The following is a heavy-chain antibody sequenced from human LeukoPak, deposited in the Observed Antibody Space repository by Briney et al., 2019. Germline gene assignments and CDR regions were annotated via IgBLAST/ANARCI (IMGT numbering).Heavy chain of an antibody. CDR2: IWYDGGNK. V-gene: IGHV3-33*01. Sequence: GSLRLSCAASGFTFSSYGMHWVRQAPGKGLEWVAVIWYDGGNKYYADSVKGRFTISRDNSKNTLYLQMNSLRAEDTAVYYCAREHTAMAAFDYWGQGTLVTVSS. CDR1: GFTFSSYG. CDR3: AREHTAMAAFDY. D-gene: IGHD5-18*01. J-gene: IGHJ4*02.